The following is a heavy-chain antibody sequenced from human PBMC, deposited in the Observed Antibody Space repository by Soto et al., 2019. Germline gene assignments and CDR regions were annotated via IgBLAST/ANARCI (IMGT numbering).Heavy chain of an antibody. V-gene: IGHV4-31*03. Sequence: PSETLSLTCTVSGDSMSTGRYYWRWIRQLPGEALEWIGYIYYSGTTHHNPSLRSRATLSVDTSKNQFSLRLTSVTAADTAVYYCAREESGTRGGFVLDTWRQGTLVTV. J-gene: IGHJ3*02. CDR1: GDSMSTGRYY. CDR2: IYYSGTT. CDR3: AREESGTRGGFVLDT. D-gene: IGHD3-3*01.